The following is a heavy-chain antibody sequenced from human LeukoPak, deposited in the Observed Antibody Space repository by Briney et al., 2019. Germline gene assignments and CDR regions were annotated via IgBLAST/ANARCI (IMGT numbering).Heavy chain of an antibody. J-gene: IGHJ4*02. V-gene: IGHV3-23*01. CDR1: GFTFSSYA. Sequence: GGSLRLSCAASGFTFSSYAMSWVRQAPGRGLAWVSAISGSGGSTYYADSVKGRFTISRDNSKNTLDLQMNSLRAEDTAVYYCAKGVVVAPDVTPFDYWGQGTLVTVSS. D-gene: IGHD2-2*01. CDR3: AKGVVVAPDVTPFDY. CDR2: ISGSGGST.